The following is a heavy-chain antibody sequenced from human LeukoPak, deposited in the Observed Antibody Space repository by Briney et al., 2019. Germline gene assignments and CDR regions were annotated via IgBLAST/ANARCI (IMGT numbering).Heavy chain of an antibody. CDR3: ARGGGYYGIDY. V-gene: IGHV3-66*02. CDR2: IYSAGNT. Sequence: GGALRLSCAASGFTADSNYMNWVRQAAAKGLEWVSVIYSAGNTYYADSAKGGFTISRDNSKNTLYLQMNSLRTEDTAVYYCARGGGYYGIDYWGQGTLVTVSS. J-gene: IGHJ4*02. CDR1: GFTADSNY. D-gene: IGHD3-10*01.